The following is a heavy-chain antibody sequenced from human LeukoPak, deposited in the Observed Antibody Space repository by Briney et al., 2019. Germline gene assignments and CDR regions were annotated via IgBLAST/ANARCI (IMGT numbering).Heavy chain of an antibody. CDR2: ITGSGRST. J-gene: IGHJ2*01. CDR3: ARVGESYDLLSGYQNSYFDL. CDR1: GFTFSSFG. Sequence: GGSLRLSCAASGFTFSSFGMSWVRQAPGKGLEWVSAITGSGRSTYYADSVKGRFTVSRDNSKNTLYLQMNSLRAEDTAVYFCARVGESYDLLSGYQNSYFDLWGRGTPVTVSS. V-gene: IGHV3-23*01. D-gene: IGHD3-3*01.